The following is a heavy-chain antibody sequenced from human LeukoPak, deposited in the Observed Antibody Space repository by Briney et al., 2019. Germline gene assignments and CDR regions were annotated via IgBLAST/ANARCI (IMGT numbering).Heavy chain of an antibody. D-gene: IGHD6-13*01. Sequence: PGGSLRLFCAASGFTFSSYAMHWVRQAPGKGLEWVAVISYDGSNKYYADSVKGRFTISRDNSKNTLYLQMNSLRAEDTAVYYCARPPPYSSSWYDYYYGMDVWGQGTTVTVSS. V-gene: IGHV3-30-3*01. CDR2: ISYDGSNK. CDR1: GFTFSSYA. CDR3: ARPPPYSSSWYDYYYGMDV. J-gene: IGHJ6*02.